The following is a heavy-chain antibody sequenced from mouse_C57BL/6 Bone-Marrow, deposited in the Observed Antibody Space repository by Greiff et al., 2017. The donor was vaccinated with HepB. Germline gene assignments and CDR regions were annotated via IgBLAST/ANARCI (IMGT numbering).Heavy chain of an antibody. V-gene: IGHV5-6*01. J-gene: IGHJ1*03. Sequence: DVHLVESGGDLVKPGGSLKLSCAASGFTFSSYGMSWVRQTPDKRLEWVATISSGGSYTYYPDSVKGRFTISRDNAKNTLYLQMSSLKSEDTAMYYCARGLLRDWYFDVWGTGTTVTVSS. CDR3: ARGLLRDWYFDV. CDR1: GFTFSSYG. D-gene: IGHD1-1*01. CDR2: ISSGGSYT.